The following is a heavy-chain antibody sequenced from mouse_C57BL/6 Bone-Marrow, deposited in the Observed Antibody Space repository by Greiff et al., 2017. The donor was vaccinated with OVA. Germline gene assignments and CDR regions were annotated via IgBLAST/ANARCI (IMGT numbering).Heavy chain of an antibody. V-gene: IGHV14-4*01. J-gene: IGHJ3*01. Sequence: VQLQQSGAELVRPGASVKLSCTASGFNIKDDYMHWVKQRPEQGLEWIGWIDPENGDTEYASKFQGKATITADTSSNTAYLQLSSLTSEDTAVYYCTTDPRFAYWGQGTLVTVSA. CDR2: IDPENGDT. CDR1: GFNIKDDY. CDR3: TTDPRFAY.